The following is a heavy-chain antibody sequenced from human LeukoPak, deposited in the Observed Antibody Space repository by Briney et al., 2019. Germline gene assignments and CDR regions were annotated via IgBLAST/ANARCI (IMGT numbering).Heavy chain of an antibody. J-gene: IGHJ6*02. CDR1: GFTFSDYY. CDR3: AREQLKVSTSGSPDYYYYYGIDV. CDR2: ISSSGSTI. V-gene: IGHV3-11*01. D-gene: IGHD2-2*01. Sequence: GGSLRLSCAASGFTFSDYYMSWIRQAPGKGLEWVSYISSSGSTIYYADSVKGRFTISRDNAKNSLYLQMNSLRAEDTAVYYCAREQLKVSTSGSPDYYYYYGIDVWGQGTTVTVSS.